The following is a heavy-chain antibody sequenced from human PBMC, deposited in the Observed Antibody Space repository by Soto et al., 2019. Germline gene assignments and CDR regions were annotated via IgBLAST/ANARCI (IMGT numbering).Heavy chain of an antibody. CDR3: ARIADSSGYYLDY. V-gene: IGHV4-59*01. CDR2: IYYSGST. Sequence: SETLSLTCTVSGGSISSYYWSWIRQPPGKGLEWIGYIYYSGSTNYNPSLKSRVTISVDTSKNQFSLKLSSVTAADTAVYYCARIADSSGYYLDYWGQGPLVTVS. CDR1: GGSISSYY. D-gene: IGHD3-22*01. J-gene: IGHJ4*02.